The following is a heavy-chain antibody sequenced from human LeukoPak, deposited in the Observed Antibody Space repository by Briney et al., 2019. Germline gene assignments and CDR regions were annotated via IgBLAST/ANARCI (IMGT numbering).Heavy chain of an antibody. CDR2: IYYSGST. J-gene: IGHJ4*02. V-gene: IGHV4-59*01. CDR1: GGSISSYY. CDR3: ARVDGFWYYFDY. Sequence: SETLSLTCTVSGGSISSYYWSWIRQPPGKGLEWIGYIYYSGSTNYNPSPKSRVTISVDTSKNKFSLKLSSVTAADTAVYYCARVDGFWYYFDYWGQGTLVTVSS. D-gene: IGHD3-3*01.